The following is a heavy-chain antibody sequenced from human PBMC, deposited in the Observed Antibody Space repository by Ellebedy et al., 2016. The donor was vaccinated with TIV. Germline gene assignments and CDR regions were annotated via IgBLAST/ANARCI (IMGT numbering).Heavy chain of an antibody. J-gene: IGHJ4*02. D-gene: IGHD3-3*01. CDR3: ARDWNEGYDGYFDY. CDR1: GFTFRNFG. CDR2: ISYDGSHK. V-gene: IGHV3-30*03. Sequence: GESLKISCAASGFTFRNFGMHCVRQAPGKGLEWVAVISYDGSHKYHADSVKGRSTISRDNSKNKVYLQMNSLRAEDTAVYYCARDWNEGYDGYFDYWGQGTLVTVSS.